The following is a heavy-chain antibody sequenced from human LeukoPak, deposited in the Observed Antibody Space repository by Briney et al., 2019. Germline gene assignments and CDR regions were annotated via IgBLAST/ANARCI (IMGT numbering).Heavy chain of an antibody. D-gene: IGHD1-1*01. J-gene: IGHJ2*01. CDR1: GDSFSGYF. Sequence: PSETLSLGCSVHGDSFSGYFWGWGRQPPGKGLEWNGEINHSGSTNHNPALKSRVTISVDTAKNQFSLKLSSVTAADAAVYDCARQTGLERRRHWYFDLWGRGTLVTVSS. CDR3: ARQTGLERRRHWYFDL. CDR2: INHSGST. V-gene: IGHV4-34*01.